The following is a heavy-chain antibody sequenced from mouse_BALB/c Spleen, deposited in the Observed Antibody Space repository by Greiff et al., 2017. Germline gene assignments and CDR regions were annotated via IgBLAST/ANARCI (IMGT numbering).Heavy chain of an antibody. CDR3: ARDSITTVVAKGYFDV. D-gene: IGHD1-1*01. V-gene: IGHV7-3*02. CDR1: GFTFTDYY. Sequence: DVKLVESGGGLVQPGRSLRLSCATSGFTFTDYYMSWVRQPPGKALEWLGFIRNKANGYTTEYSASVKGRFTISRDNSQSILYLQMNTLRAEDSATYYCARDSITTVVAKGYFDVWGAGTTVTVSS. CDR2: IRNKANGYTT. J-gene: IGHJ1*01.